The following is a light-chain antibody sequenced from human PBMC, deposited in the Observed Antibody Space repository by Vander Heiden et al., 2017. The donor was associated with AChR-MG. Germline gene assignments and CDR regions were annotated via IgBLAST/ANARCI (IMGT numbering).Light chain of an antibody. CDR1: SLRSYY. CDR3: NSRDSSGNHQ. Sequence: SSELTHDPAVSVALGQTVRITCQGDSLRSYYVSWYQQKPGQAPVRVIYGKNNRPSGVPDRFSGSSSGNTASLTITGAQAEDEADYYCNSRDSSGNHQFGGGTKLTVL. CDR2: GKN. J-gene: IGLJ2*01. V-gene: IGLV3-19*01.